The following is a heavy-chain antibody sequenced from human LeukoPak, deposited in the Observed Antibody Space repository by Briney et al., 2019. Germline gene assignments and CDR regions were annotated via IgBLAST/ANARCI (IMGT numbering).Heavy chain of an antibody. Sequence: SETLSLTCTVSGGSISSSSYYWGWIRQPPGKGLEWIGSIYYSGSTYYNLSLKSRVTISVDTSKNQFSLKLSSVTAADTAVYYCARLISVLDDYDFWSGYYRRAPYFDYWGQGTLVTVSS. V-gene: IGHV4-39*01. CDR2: IYYSGST. CDR3: ARLISVLDDYDFWSGYYRRAPYFDY. D-gene: IGHD3-3*01. CDR1: GGSISSSSYY. J-gene: IGHJ4*02.